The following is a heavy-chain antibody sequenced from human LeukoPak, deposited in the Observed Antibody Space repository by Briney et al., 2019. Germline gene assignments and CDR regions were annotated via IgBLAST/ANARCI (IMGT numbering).Heavy chain of an antibody. Sequence: ASVKVSCKASGGTFSSYAISWVRQAPGQGLEWMGWINPNSGGTNYAQKFQGRVTMTRDTSISTAYMELSRLRSDDTAVYYCARDRYYDSSGYYYGVYYYYGMDVWGQGTTVTVSS. CDR1: GGTFSSYA. V-gene: IGHV1-2*02. CDR3: ARDRYYDSSGYYYGVYYYYGMDV. CDR2: INPNSGGT. D-gene: IGHD3-22*01. J-gene: IGHJ6*02.